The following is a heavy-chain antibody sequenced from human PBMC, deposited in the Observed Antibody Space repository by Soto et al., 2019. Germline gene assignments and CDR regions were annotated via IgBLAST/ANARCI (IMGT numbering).Heavy chain of an antibody. CDR1: GFTVDSPYSDV. J-gene: IGHJ4*01. D-gene: IGHD3-3*01. CDR2: ISFNGANT. V-gene: IGHV3-23*01. Sequence: WGSLTLSCAASGFTVDSPYSDVISRVRQSPGKGPETVSNISFNGANTLYVESVQGRFSISKDSSTDAVHLHIYSVRADDTATYFWMSCVSARFDDWGHGTPVTVSS. CDR3: MSCVSARFDD.